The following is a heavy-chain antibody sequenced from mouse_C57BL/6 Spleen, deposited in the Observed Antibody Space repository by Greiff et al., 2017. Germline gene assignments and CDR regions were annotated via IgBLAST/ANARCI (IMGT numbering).Heavy chain of an antibody. CDR1: GFTFSDAW. CDR3: TRAGGRGYFDY. Sequence: LQQSGGGLVQPGGSMKLSCAASGFTFSDAWMDWVRQSPEKGLEWVAEIRNKANNHATYYAESVKGRFTISRDDSKSSVYLQMDSLRAEDTGIYYCTRAGGRGYFDYWGQGTTLTVSS. J-gene: IGHJ2*01. D-gene: IGHD1-1*02. CDR2: IRNKANNHAT. V-gene: IGHV6-6*01.